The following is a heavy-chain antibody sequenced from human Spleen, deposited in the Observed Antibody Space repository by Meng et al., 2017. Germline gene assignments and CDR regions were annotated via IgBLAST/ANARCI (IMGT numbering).Heavy chain of an antibody. Sequence: EVQLVQSGGGLVEPGGSLRLSCAASGFTFSSAWMSWVRQTPGKGLEWVSAISNHGRNTYFADSVKGRFTISRDNSKNTLYLQMNSLRVEDTAIYYCVPRTTFYDYWGQGTLVTVSS. CDR1: GFTFSSAW. CDR3: VPRTTFYDY. D-gene: IGHD2/OR15-2a*01. J-gene: IGHJ4*02. V-gene: IGHV3-23*04. CDR2: ISNHGRNT.